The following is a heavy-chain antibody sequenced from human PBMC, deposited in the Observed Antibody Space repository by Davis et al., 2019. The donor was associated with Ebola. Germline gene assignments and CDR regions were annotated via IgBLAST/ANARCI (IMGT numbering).Heavy chain of an antibody. CDR2: IFYSGST. J-gene: IGHJ4*02. Sequence: LRLSCTVSGYSVSSGGSFWSWLRQHPGKGLEYIGYIFYSGSTYYNPSLKSRVTISVDTSKNQFSLKLSSVNAADTAVYYCARHGTMSFDYWGQGTLVTVSS. V-gene: IGHV4-31*03. D-gene: IGHD3-10*02. CDR1: GYSVSSGGSF. CDR3: ARHGTMSFDY.